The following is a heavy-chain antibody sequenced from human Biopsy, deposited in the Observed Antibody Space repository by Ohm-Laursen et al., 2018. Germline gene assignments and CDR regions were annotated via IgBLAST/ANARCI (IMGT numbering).Heavy chain of an antibody. V-gene: IGHV3-23*01. CDR3: AKDLHNYGMDV. CDR2: ISGNSDII. J-gene: IGHJ6*02. CDR1: GFTFSSYA. Sequence: SLRLSCAASGFTFSSYAMTWFRQAPGKGLEWVSTISGNSDIIYDTDSVKGRFTISRDNSKNTLYLQMNSLRADDTAIYYCAKDLHNYGMDVWGQGTTVTVSS.